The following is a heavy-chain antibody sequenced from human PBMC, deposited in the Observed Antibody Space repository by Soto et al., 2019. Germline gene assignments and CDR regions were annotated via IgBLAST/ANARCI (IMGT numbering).Heavy chain of an antibody. CDR1: GYTFTSYD. Sequence: ASVKVSCKASGYTFTSYDINWVRQATGQGLEWMGWMNPNSGNTGYAQKFQGRVTMTRNTSISTAYMELSSLRSEDTAVYYCARAREERGSGYYDFWSGYFEKYNWFDPWG. V-gene: IGHV1-8*01. CDR3: ARAREERGSGYYDFWSGYFEKYNWFDP. D-gene: IGHD3-3*01. J-gene: IGHJ5*02. CDR2: MNPNSGNT.